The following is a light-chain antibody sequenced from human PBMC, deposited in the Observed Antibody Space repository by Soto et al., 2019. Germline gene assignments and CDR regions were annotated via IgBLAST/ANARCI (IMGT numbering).Light chain of an antibody. V-gene: IGKV1-5*01. CDR2: DAS. CDR1: QSISSW. J-gene: IGKJ1*01. CDR3: QQYNSYSGT. Sequence: DIQLTQSPYTLSASVGDRVTLTCLASQSISSWLAWYQQKPGKAPKLLIYDASSFESGVPSRFSGSGSGTEFTLTISSLQPDDFATYYCQQYNSYSGTFGQGTKVDIK.